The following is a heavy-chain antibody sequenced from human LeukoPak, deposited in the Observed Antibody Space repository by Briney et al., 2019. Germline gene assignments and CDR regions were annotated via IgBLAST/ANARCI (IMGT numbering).Heavy chain of an antibody. D-gene: IGHD4-17*01. CDR2: INHTGST. CDR1: GVSFSDYY. CDR3: ARLSNDYGDYEGHY. J-gene: IGHJ4*02. V-gene: IGHV4-34*01. Sequence: SETLSLTCAVYGVSFSDYYWSWIRQSPGEGLEWIGEINHTGSTKYNPSLKSRVTISVDTSKNQFSLRLSSVTPADTAIYYCARLSNDYGDYEGHYWGQGTLVTVSP.